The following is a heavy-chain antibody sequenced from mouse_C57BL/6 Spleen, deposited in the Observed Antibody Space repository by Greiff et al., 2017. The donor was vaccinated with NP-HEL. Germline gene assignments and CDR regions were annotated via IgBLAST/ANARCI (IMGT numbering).Heavy chain of an antibody. CDR3: ARGGPYYSNPYAMDY. Sequence: QVQLQQPGAELVRPGSSVKLSCKASGYTFTSYWMDWVKQRPGQGLEWIGNIYPSDSETHYNQKFKDKATLTVDKSSSTAYMQLSSLTSEDSAVYYCARGGPYYSNPYAMDYWGQGTSVTVSS. V-gene: IGHV1-61*01. CDR1: GYTFTSYW. J-gene: IGHJ4*01. D-gene: IGHD2-5*01. CDR2: IYPSDSET.